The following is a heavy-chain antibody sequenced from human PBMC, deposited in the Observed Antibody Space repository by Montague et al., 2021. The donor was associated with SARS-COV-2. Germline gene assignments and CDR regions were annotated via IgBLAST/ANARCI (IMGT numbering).Heavy chain of an antibody. CDR1: GFSLSTSGMC. Sequence: VKPTQPLTLTCTFSGFSLSTSGMCVSWIRQPPGKALEWLARIDWDDDKYYSTSLKTRLTISKDTSKNQVVLTMTNMDPVDTATYYCARTSIPAAGTPFDIWGQGTMVTVSS. J-gene: IGHJ3*02. D-gene: IGHD6-13*01. CDR3: ARTSIPAAGTPFDI. CDR2: IDWDDDK. V-gene: IGHV2-70*11.